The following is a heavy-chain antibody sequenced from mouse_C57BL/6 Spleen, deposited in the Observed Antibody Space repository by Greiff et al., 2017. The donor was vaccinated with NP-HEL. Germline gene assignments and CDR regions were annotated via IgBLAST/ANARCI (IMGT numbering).Heavy chain of an antibody. CDR1: GFTFSSYA. CDR2: ISDGGSYT. Sequence: DVQLVESGGGLVKPGGSLKLSCAASGFTFSSYAMSWVRQTPEKRLEWVATISDGGSYTYYPDNVKGRFTISRDNAKNNLYLQMSHLKSEDTAMYYCARANWDAFDYWGQGTTLTVSS. D-gene: IGHD4-1*01. CDR3: ARANWDAFDY. J-gene: IGHJ2*01. V-gene: IGHV5-4*01.